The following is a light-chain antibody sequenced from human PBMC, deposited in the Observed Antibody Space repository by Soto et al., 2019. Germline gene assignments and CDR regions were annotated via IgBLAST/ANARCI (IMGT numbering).Light chain of an antibody. CDR3: QQRSNWPPIT. J-gene: IGKJ5*01. Sequence: EIVLTQSPATLSLSPGERATLSCRASQSVGSYLAWYQQKPGKAPRLLIYDASNRATGIPARFSGSGSGTDFTLTISSLEPEDFAVYYCQQRSNWPPITFGQGTRLEIK. V-gene: IGKV3-11*01. CDR1: QSVGSY. CDR2: DAS.